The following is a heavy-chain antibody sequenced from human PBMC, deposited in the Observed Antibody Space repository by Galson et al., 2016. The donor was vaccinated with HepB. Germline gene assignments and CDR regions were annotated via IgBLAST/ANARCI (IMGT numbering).Heavy chain of an antibody. CDR3: ARDRGSNGGFDY. CDR1: GDSVSSDSAA. CDR2: TYYRSKWDN. Sequence: CAISGDSVSSDSAAWNWIRQSPSRGLEWLGRTYYRSKWDNEYAVSVRSRMTINPDTSKNQFSLQLNSVTAADTAVYSCARDRGSNGGFDYWGQGTLVTVSP. V-gene: IGHV6-1*01. J-gene: IGHJ4*02. D-gene: IGHD3-10*01.